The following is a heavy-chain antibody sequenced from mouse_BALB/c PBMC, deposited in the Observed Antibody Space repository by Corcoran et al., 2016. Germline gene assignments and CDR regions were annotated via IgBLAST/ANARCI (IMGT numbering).Heavy chain of an antibody. Sequence: EVQLQQSGAELVKPGDSVTLSCTVSGCNINDSYMHWVKQRPEPGQEWMGRIDPANGNTKYDPKFQGRATITADTSSNTAYLQLSSLTSEDTAVYYCAKWDWYLDVWGAGTTVTVSS. CDR3: AKWDWYLDV. D-gene: IGHD1-3*01. CDR2: IDPANGNT. V-gene: IGHV14-3*02. J-gene: IGHJ1*01. CDR1: GCNINDSY.